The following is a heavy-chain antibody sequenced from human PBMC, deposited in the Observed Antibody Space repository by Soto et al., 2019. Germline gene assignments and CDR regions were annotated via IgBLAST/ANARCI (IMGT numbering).Heavy chain of an antibody. CDR1: GFTFSSYA. Sequence: EVQLLESGGGLVQAGGSLRLSCAASGFTFSSYAMSWVRQAPGKGLEWVSVISGSGGSTYYADSVKGRFTISRDNSKNTLYLQMNSLRAEDTAVYYCARRTSGWYLDYWGQGTLVTVSS. D-gene: IGHD6-19*01. J-gene: IGHJ4*02. V-gene: IGHV3-23*01. CDR3: ARRTSGWYLDY. CDR2: ISGSGGST.